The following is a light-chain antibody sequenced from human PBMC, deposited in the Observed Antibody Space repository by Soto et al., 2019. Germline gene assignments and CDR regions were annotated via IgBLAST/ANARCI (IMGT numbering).Light chain of an antibody. CDR1: SSDVGSYNL. V-gene: IGLV2-23*03. CDR3: CSYAGSRSFVV. J-gene: IGLJ2*01. Sequence: QSALTQPASVSGSPGQSITISCTGTSSDVGSYNLVSWYQQHPGKAPKLIIYEGSKRPSGVSNRFSGSKSGNTASLTISGLRAKDEADYYCCSYAGSRSFVVFGGGTKLTVL. CDR2: EGS.